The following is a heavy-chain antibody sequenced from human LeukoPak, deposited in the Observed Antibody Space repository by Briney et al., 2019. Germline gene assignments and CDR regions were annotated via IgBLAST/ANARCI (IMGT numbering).Heavy chain of an antibody. CDR1: GYTFTSYD. Sequence: ASVKVSCKASGYTFTSYDINWVRQATGQGLEWMGWMNPNSGNTGYAQKFQGRVTITADKSTSTAYMELSSLRSEDTAVYYCARSYYYDSSGYSQRHDYWGQGPWSPSPQ. V-gene: IGHV1-8*03. CDR3: ARSYYYDSSGYSQRHDY. J-gene: IGHJ4*02. CDR2: MNPNSGNT. D-gene: IGHD3-22*01.